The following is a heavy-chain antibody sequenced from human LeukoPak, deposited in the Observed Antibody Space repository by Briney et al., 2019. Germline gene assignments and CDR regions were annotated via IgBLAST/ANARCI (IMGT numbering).Heavy chain of an antibody. D-gene: IGHD4/OR15-4a*01. V-gene: IGHV4-39*01. CDR3: ARQVLPVYYFDY. CDR2: IYYSGST. Sequence: SETLSLTCTVSGVSISSSSYYWGWIRHPPGKGLEWIGSIYYSGSTYYNPSLKSRVTISVDTSKNQFSLKLSSVTAADTAVYYCARQVLPVYYFDYWGQGTLVTVSS. J-gene: IGHJ4*02. CDR1: GVSISSSSYY.